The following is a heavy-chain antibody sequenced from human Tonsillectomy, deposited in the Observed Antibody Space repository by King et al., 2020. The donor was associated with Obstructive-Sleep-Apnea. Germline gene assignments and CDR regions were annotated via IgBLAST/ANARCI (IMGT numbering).Heavy chain of an antibody. D-gene: IGHD3-22*01. V-gene: IGHV4-59*01. J-gene: IGHJ4*02. CDR3: ATLNDYYDSSGFHYFDY. CDR1: GGSISSYY. Sequence: QLQESGPGLVKPSETLSLTCTVSGGSISSYYWSWIRQPPGKGLEWIGYIYYSGSTNYNPSLKSRVTISVDTSKNQFSLKLSSVTAADTAVYYCATLNDYYDSSGFHYFDYWGQGTLVTVSS. CDR2: IYYSGST.